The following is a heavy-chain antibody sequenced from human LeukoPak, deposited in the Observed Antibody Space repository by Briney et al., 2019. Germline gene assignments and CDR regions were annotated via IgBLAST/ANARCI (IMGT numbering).Heavy chain of an antibody. J-gene: IGHJ6*02. V-gene: IGHV3-23*01. CDR2: ISGSGGST. Sequence: GGSLRLSCAASGFTFSSYAMSWVRQAPGKGLEWVSAISGSGGSTYYADSVKGRFTISRDNSKNTLYLQMNSLGAEDTAVYYCAKVHCSSTSCPLPDFYYGMDVWGQGTTVTVSS. CDR3: AKVHCSSTSCPLPDFYYGMDV. D-gene: IGHD2-2*01. CDR1: GFTFSSYA.